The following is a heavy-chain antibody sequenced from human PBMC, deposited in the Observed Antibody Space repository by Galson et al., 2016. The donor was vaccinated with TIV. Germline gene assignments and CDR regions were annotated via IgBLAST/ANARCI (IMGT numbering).Heavy chain of an antibody. D-gene: IGHD3-3*01. CDR3: AKEPSPDRITVFGVRIIAPQYFQH. J-gene: IGHJ1*01. V-gene: IGHV1-18*01. CDR1: GYTFRNYG. CDR2: MSADNGDT. Sequence: SVKVSCKASGYTFRNYGITWIRQAPGQGLEWMGWMSADNGDTTYAQKLRGRVLMTSDTSTTTAYMELRSLRSDDTAVYFCAKEPSPDRITVFGVRIIAPQYFQHWGQGTLVTVSS.